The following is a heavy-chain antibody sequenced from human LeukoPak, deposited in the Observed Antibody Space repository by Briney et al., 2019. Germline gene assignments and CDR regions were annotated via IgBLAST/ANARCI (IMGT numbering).Heavy chain of an antibody. CDR1: GGTFSSYA. CDR3: ARDGRSIVGAAEYYFDY. D-gene: IGHD1-26*01. Sequence: ASVTVSCTASGGTFSSYAISWVRQAPGQGLEWMGTINPSGGSTSYAQKFQGRVTMTRDTSTSTVYMELSSLRSEDTAVYYCARDGRSIVGAAEYYFDYWGQGTLVTVSS. CDR2: INPSGGST. J-gene: IGHJ4*02. V-gene: IGHV1-46*01.